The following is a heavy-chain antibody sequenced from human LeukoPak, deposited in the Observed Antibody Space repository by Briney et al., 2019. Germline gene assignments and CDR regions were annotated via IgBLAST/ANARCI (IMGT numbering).Heavy chain of an antibody. Sequence: GGPLRLSCAASGFTFSSYGMHWVRQAPGKGLEWVAVISYDGSNKYYADSVKGRFTISRDNSKNTLYLQMNSLRAEDTAVYYCAKGPRKQTYSMIVVVSYFDYWGQGTLVTVSS. J-gene: IGHJ4*02. CDR3: AKGPRKQTYSMIVVVSYFDY. V-gene: IGHV3-30*18. CDR2: ISYDGSNK. D-gene: IGHD3-22*01. CDR1: GFTFSSYG.